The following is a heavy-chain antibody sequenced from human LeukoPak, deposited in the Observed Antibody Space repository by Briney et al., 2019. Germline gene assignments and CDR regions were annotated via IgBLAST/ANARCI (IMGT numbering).Heavy chain of an antibody. CDR1: GFTVSNSY. CDR2: IYSGGST. CDR3: ARQSSNDFWKAGLIDY. J-gene: IGHJ4*02. Sequence: PGGSLRLSCAASGFTVSNSYMSWVRQAPGKGLEWVSVIYSGGSTDYADSVKGRFTISRDNSENTLYLQMNSLRAEDTAVYYCARQSSNDFWKAGLIDYWGQGTLVTVSS. V-gene: IGHV3-53*01. D-gene: IGHD3-3*01.